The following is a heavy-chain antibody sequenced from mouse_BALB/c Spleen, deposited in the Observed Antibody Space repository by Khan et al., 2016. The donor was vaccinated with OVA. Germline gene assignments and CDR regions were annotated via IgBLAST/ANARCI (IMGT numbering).Heavy chain of an antibody. CDR3: ARDYWFTY. CDR2: ISSGGTT. V-gene: IGHV5-6-5*01. J-gene: IGHJ3*01. CDR1: GFTFSNYA. Sequence: EVELVESGGDLVKPGGSLKLSCAASGFTFSNYAMSWVRQTPEKRLEWVASISSGGTTYYPDRVKGRFTISRGNARNILYLQMNRLRSEDTAMFYCARDYWFTYWGQGTLVTVSA. D-gene: IGHD1-1*02.